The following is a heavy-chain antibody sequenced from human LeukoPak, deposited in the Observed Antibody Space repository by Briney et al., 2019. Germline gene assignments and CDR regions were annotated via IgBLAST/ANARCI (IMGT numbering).Heavy chain of an antibody. CDR1: GGSISSGGYY. CDR3: ARAWDRGYDYVKTYYFDY. D-gene: IGHD5-12*01. CDR2: IYYSGST. J-gene: IGHJ4*02. V-gene: IGHV4-31*03. Sequence: SETLSLTCTVSGGSISSGGYYWSWIRQHPGKGLEWIGYIYYSGSTYYNPSLKSRVTISVDTSKNQFSLKLSSVTAADTAVYYCARAWDRGYDYVKTYYFDYWGQGTLVTVSS.